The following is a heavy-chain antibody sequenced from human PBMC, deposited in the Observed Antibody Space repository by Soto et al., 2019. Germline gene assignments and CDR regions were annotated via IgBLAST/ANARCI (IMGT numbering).Heavy chain of an antibody. J-gene: IGHJ4*02. CDR2: IYHSGST. Sequence: PSETLSLTCAVSGGSISSSNWWSWVRQPPGKGLEWIGEIYHSGSTNYNPSLTSRVTISVDKSKNQFSLKLSSVTAAETAVYYCAREVTGSSGYYSNFDYWGQGTLVTVSS. CDR1: GGSISSSNW. CDR3: AREVTGSSGYYSNFDY. D-gene: IGHD3-22*01. V-gene: IGHV4-4*02.